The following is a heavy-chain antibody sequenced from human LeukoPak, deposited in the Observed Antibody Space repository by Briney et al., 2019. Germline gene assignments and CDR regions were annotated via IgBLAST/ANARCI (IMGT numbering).Heavy chain of an antibody. V-gene: IGHV4-34*01. J-gene: IGHJ4*02. CDR3: ARIPNTAMVN. Sequence: PSETLSLTCAVYGGSFSGYYWSWIRQPPGKGLEWIGEINHSGSTNYNPSLKSRVTISVDTSKNQFSLKLSSVTAADTAVYHCARIPNTAMVNWGQGTLVTVSS. CDR1: GGSFSGYY. D-gene: IGHD5-18*01. CDR2: INHSGST.